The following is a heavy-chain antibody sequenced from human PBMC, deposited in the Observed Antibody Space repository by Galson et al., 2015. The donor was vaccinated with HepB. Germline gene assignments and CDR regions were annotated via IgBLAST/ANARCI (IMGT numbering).Heavy chain of an antibody. V-gene: IGHV3-9*01. CDR1: GFTFDNYA. D-gene: IGHD3-16*01. CDR2: ISWNSGSI. CDR3: AKDIGPPGTPWGSYGMDV. Sequence: SLRLSCAASGFTFDNYAMHWVRQAPGKGLEWVSGISWNSGSIGYADSVKGRFTISRDNAKNSLYLQMNSLRAEDTALYYCAKDIGPPGTPWGSYGMDVWGQGTTVTVSS. J-gene: IGHJ6*02.